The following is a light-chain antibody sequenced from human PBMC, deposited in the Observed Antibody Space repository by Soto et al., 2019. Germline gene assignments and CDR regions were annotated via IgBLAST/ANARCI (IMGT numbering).Light chain of an antibody. V-gene: IGKV3-20*01. CDR2: GAS. CDR1: QNVDSNY. J-gene: IGKJ3*01. Sequence: EIVLTQSPGTLSLSPGERATLSCRASQNVDSNYLAWYQQKPGQAPRIIIYGASSRATGIPDRFSGSGSGTDFTLTISRLEPEDFAVYYCQQYGSSPLTFGPGTKVDIK. CDR3: QQYGSSPLT.